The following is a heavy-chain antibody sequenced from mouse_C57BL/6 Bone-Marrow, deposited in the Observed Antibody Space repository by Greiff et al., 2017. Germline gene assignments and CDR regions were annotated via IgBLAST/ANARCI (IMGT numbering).Heavy chain of an antibody. D-gene: IGHD2-3*01. Sequence: QVQLQQPGAELVKPGASVKLSCKASGYTFTSYWMPWVKQRPGRGLEWIGWIDPSGGGTKYNEKVKSKATLTVDKPSSTAYMQLSSLTSEDSAVYYCARESYDKEGDWYFDDWGQGTTLTVSS. J-gene: IGHJ2*01. V-gene: IGHV1-72*01. CDR2: IDPSGGGT. CDR3: ARESYDKEGDWYFDD. CDR1: GYTFTSYW.